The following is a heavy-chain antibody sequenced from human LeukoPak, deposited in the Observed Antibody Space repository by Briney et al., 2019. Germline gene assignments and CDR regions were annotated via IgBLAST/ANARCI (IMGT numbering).Heavy chain of an antibody. V-gene: IGHV3-7*01. Sequence: GGSLRLSCTASGFIFSTYWMNWVRQVPGKGLEWVANIKEDGSEKDYVDSVKGRFTISRDNAKNSLFLQMNSLRDEDTAVYYCARGLNTSPGVDYWGQGTLVTVSS. CDR3: ARGLNTSPGVDY. J-gene: IGHJ4*02. CDR2: IKEDGSEK. D-gene: IGHD1/OR15-1a*01. CDR1: GFIFSTYW.